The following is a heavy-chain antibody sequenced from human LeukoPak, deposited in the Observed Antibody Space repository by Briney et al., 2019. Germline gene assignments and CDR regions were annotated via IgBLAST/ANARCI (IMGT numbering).Heavy chain of an antibody. V-gene: IGHV3-21*01. CDR3: ARGADGVSSNSRGWFDP. CDR1: GFTFSSYS. J-gene: IGHJ5*02. Sequence: PGGSLRLSCTASGFTFSSYSMNWVRQAPGKGREGVSSISTSSSYIYYADSVKGRFTISRDKARNSLYLQMNTLRAEATAVYSCARGADGVSSNSRGWFDPWGQGTLVTVSS. CDR2: ISTSSSYI. D-gene: IGHD2-15*01.